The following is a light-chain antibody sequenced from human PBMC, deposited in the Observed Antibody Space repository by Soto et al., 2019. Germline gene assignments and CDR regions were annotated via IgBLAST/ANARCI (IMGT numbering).Light chain of an antibody. J-gene: IGKJ5*01. V-gene: IGKV3-20*01. CDR2: GAS. CDR1: QNISRS. CDR3: QQYGSSAPIT. Sequence: EIVMTQSPVTLSVSPGERATLSCRASQNISRSLAWYQQKPGQGPSLLIYGASIRATGIPDRFSGSGSETDFTLTISRLEPEDFALYYCQQYGSSAPITFGQGTRLEIK.